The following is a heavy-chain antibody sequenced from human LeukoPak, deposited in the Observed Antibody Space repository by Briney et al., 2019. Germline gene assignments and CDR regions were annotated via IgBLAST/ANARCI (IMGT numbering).Heavy chain of an antibody. CDR3: ARGPGHDY. J-gene: IGHJ4*02. CDR1: GFTFSSYG. CDR2: IRYDGSNK. V-gene: IGHV3-33*01. Sequence: GGSLRLSCAASGFTFSSYGMHWVRQATGKGREGVAVIRYDGSNKYNADSVKGRFTISRDNSKNTLYLQMNSLRAEDTAVYYCARGPGHDYWGQGTLVTVSP.